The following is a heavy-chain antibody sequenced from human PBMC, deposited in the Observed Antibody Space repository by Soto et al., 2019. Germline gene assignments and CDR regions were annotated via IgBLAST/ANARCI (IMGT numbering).Heavy chain of an antibody. CDR1: GYTLTSYY. CDR2: INPSGGST. Sequence: ASVKVSCKASGYTLTSYYMHWVRQAPGQGLAWMGIINPSGGSTSYAQNYQGRITMTRDTSTTTVYMELSSLRSEDTAVYFCARGDYDVLTGHYTLDYWGQGTQVTVSS. D-gene: IGHD3-9*01. CDR3: ARGDYDVLTGHYTLDY. J-gene: IGHJ4*02. V-gene: IGHV1-46*01.